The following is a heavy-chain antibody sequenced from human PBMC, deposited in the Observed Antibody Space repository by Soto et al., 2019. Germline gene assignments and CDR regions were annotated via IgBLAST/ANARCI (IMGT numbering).Heavy chain of an antibody. J-gene: IGHJ5*02. CDR1: GGSFSGYY. V-gene: IGHV4-34*01. CDR2: INHSGST. Sequence: SETLSLTCAVYGGSFSGYYWSWIRQPPGKGLEWIGEINHSGSTNYNPSLKSRVTISVDTSKNQFSLKLSSVTAAETAVYYCERGGKRWLQPRWFDHWGPGTLVNV. D-gene: IGHD5-12*01. CDR3: ERGGKRWLQPRWFDH.